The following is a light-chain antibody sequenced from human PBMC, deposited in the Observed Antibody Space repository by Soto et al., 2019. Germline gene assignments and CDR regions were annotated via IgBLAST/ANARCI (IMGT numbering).Light chain of an antibody. CDR1: QSITNY. CDR2: AIS. V-gene: IGKV1-39*01. Sequence: DIQMTQSPSSLSASVGDRVTITCRASQSITNYLNWYQQKPGKAPKLLMYAISTLQSGVPSRFGGSGSGTEFTLTISSLQPDDFETYYCQPSYSTPYTFGQGTKVDI. J-gene: IGKJ2*01. CDR3: QPSYSTPYT.